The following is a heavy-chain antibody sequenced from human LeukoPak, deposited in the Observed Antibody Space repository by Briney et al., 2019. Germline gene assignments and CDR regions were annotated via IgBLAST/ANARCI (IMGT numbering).Heavy chain of an antibody. V-gene: IGHV3-23*01. J-gene: IGHJ4*02. Sequence: GGSLRLSCAASGFTFSSYAMSWVRQAPGKGLEWVSGLSASGGLTYYSDSVKGRFTISRDNSKNTLYLQMNSLRADDTAVYYCARRAGGYSHPYDYWGQGTLVTVSS. D-gene: IGHD2-21*02. CDR2: LSASGGLT. CDR1: GFTFSSYA. CDR3: ARRAGGYSHPYDY.